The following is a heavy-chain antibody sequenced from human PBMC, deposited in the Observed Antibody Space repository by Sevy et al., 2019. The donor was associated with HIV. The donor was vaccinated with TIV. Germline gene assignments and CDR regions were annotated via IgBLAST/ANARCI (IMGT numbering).Heavy chain of an antibody. CDR1: GFTFSSYS. CDR2: ISTSSSYI. D-gene: IGHD1-26*01. J-gene: IGHJ4*02. V-gene: IGHV3-21*01. Sequence: GGSLRLSCAASGFTFSSYSMNWVRQAPGKGLEWVSSISTSSSYIYYADSVKGRFTISRDNAKNSLYLQMNSLRAEDTAVYYCARDEVGGSYWEFDYWGQRTLVTVSS. CDR3: ARDEVGGSYWEFDY.